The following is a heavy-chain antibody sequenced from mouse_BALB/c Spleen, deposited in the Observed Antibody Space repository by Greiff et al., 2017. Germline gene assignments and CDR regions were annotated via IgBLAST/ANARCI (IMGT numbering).Heavy chain of an antibody. CDR1: GFNIKDYY. CDR2: IDPENGDT. CDR3: NASGYDAMDD. Sequence: EVQLQQSGAELVRSGASVKLSCTASGFNIKDYYMHWVKQRPEQGLEWIGWIDPENGDTEYAPKFQGKATMTADTSSNTAYLQLSSLTSEDTAVYYCNASGYDAMDDWGQGTSVTVSS. J-gene: IGHJ4*01. V-gene: IGHV14-4*02.